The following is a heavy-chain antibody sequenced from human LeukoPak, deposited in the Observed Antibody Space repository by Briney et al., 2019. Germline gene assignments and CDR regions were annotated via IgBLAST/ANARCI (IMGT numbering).Heavy chain of an antibody. J-gene: IGHJ6*02. V-gene: IGHV3-30*18. CDR2: ISYDGSNK. D-gene: IGHD1-7*01. CDR1: GFTFSSYG. CDR3: AKDIGDNWNWDYYYYGMDV. Sequence: GGSLRLSCAASGFTFSSYGMHWVRQAPDRGLEWVAVISYDGSNKFYTDSVKGRFTICRDNSKNTLYLQMNSLRAEDTAVYYCAKDIGDNWNWDYYYYGMDVWGQGTTVTVSS.